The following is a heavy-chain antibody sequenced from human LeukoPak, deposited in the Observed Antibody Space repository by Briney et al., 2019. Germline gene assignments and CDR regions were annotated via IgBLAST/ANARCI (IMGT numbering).Heavy chain of an antibody. V-gene: IGHV4-39*07. CDR3: AREDIVVVTATLDY. Sequence: SETLSLTCTVSGGSISSSSYYWGWIRQPPGKGLEWIGSIYYSGSTYYNPSLKSRVTISVDTSKNQFSLKPSSVTAADTAVYYCAREDIVVVTATLDYWGQGTLVTVSS. J-gene: IGHJ4*02. CDR1: GGSISSSSYY. CDR2: IYYSGST. D-gene: IGHD2-21*02.